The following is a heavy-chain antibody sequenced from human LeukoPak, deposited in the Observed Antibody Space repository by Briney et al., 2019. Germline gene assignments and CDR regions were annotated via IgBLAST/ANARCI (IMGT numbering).Heavy chain of an antibody. V-gene: IGHV3-74*01. Sequence: GGSLRLSCAASGFTFSSHWMHWVRQAPGKGLVWVSRINTDGSGTDYADSVKGRFTISRDNAKNTLYLQMNSLRAEDTAVYYCARSVIAAAGMRRPDYWGQGTLVTVSS. CDR2: INTDGSGT. J-gene: IGHJ4*02. D-gene: IGHD6-13*01. CDR3: ARSVIAAAGMRRPDY. CDR1: GFTFSSHW.